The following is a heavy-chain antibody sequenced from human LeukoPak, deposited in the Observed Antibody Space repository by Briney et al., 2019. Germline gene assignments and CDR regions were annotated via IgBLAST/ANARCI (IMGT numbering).Heavy chain of an antibody. V-gene: IGHV3-9*01. Sequence: GGSLRLSCAASGFTFDDYAMHWVRQAPGKGLEWVSGISWNSGSIGYADSVKGRFTISRDDAKNSLYLQMNSLRAEDTASYYCAKARVQAPLDYWGQGTLVTVSS. CDR3: AKARVQAPLDY. CDR1: GFTFDDYA. J-gene: IGHJ4*02. D-gene: IGHD3-10*02. CDR2: ISWNSGSI.